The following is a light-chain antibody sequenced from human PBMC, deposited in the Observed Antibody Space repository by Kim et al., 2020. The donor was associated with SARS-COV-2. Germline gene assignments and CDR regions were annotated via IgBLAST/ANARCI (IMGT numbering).Light chain of an antibody. Sequence: DIQLTQSPSFLSASVGDRVTITCRASQGISSFLAWYQQKPKEAPKLLIYAASTLQSGVPSRFSGSGSGTEFTLTISSLQPEDFATYYCQQLNTFPRLTFGGGTKVEIK. CDR1: QGISSF. CDR3: QQLNTFPRLT. J-gene: IGKJ4*01. CDR2: AAS. V-gene: IGKV1-9*01.